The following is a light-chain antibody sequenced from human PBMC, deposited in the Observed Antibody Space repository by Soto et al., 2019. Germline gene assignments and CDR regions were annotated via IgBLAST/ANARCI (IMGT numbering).Light chain of an antibody. CDR1: QSVDRY. J-gene: IGKJ4*01. Sequence: EVVLTQSPDTLSLSPGETATLSCRASQSVDRYVAWYQQKVGQAPRLLIYDAYTRATGIPARFSGSGSGTDFTLTISSLEPEDFAVFYCQQRSNWPLTFGGGTKVEI. CDR2: DAY. CDR3: QQRSNWPLT. V-gene: IGKV3-11*01.